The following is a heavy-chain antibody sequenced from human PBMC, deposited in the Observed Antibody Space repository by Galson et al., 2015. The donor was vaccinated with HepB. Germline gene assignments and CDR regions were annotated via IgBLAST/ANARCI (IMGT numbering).Heavy chain of an antibody. CDR1: GFTFSSYG. D-gene: IGHD3-16*01. CDR3: ARGGSMGY. Sequence: SLRLSCAASGFTFSSYGMHWVRQAPGKGLEWVAVISYDGSNKYYADSVKGRFTISRDNAKNSLFLQMNSLRAEDTAVYYCARGGSMGYWGQGTLVTVSS. CDR2: ISYDGSNK. J-gene: IGHJ4*02. V-gene: IGHV3-30*03.